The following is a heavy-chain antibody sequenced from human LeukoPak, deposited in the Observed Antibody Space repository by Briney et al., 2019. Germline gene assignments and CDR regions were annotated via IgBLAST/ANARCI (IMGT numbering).Heavy chain of an antibody. CDR3: ARERRGRGYCSSTSCRPYNWFDP. D-gene: IGHD2-2*03. Sequence: GASVKVSCKASGYTFTGYYMHWVRQAPGQGLEWMGWTNPNSGGTNYAQKFQGRVTMTRDTSISTAYMELSRLRSDDTAVYYCARERRGRGYCSSTSCRPYNWFDPWGQGTLVTVSS. CDR1: GYTFTGYY. J-gene: IGHJ5*02. V-gene: IGHV1-2*02. CDR2: TNPNSGGT.